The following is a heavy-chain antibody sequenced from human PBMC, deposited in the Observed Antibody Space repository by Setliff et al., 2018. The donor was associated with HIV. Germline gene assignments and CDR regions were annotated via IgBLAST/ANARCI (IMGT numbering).Heavy chain of an antibody. D-gene: IGHD3-16*01. CDR3: ARANNDYLYLDY. V-gene: IGHV4-59*01. Sequence: SETLSLTCTVSNGSIGSFYWTWIRQPPGKELEWIGYIYFNGVTTYSPSLKSRVSMSVDTSKCQFSLKLTSVTAADTAVYYCARANNDYLYLDYWGQGALVTVSS. CDR2: IYFNGVT. J-gene: IGHJ4*02. CDR1: NGSIGSFY.